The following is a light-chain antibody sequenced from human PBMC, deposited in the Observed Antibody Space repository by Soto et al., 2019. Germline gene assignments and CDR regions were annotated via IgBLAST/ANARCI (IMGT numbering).Light chain of an antibody. J-gene: IGLJ1*01. V-gene: IGLV2-23*03. Sequence: QSVLTQPASVSGSPAQSITISCTGTSSDVGSYNLVSWYQQHPGKAPKLMIYEGSKRPSGVSNRFSGSKSGNTASLTISGLQAEDEADYYCCSYAGSSTFVYVFGTGTKVTVL. CDR2: EGS. CDR1: SSDVGSYNL. CDR3: CSYAGSSTFVYV.